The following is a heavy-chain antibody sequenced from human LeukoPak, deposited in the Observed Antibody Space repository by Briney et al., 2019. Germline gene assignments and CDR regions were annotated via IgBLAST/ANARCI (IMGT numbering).Heavy chain of an antibody. V-gene: IGHV3-74*01. J-gene: IGHJ4*02. Sequence: GGSLRLSCAASGFTFSTYWMHWVRQAPGKGLVWVSRINGDGSSTSYGDSVKGRFTISSDNSKNTLYLQMNGLRVEDTAVYYCARALGDIRGQGTLVTVSS. CDR3: ARALGDI. CDR1: GFTFSTYW. CDR2: INGDGSST.